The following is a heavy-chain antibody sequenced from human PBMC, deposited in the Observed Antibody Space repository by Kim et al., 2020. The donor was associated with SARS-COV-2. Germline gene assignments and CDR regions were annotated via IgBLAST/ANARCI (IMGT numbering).Heavy chain of an antibody. Sequence: GGSLRLSCAASGFTFNNFSMSWVRQAPDKGLEWVATISGDGADTIYADSVKGRFTISRDNSKNTLYLHMNSLRAEDTAVYYCAKRTVFGTYDFDYWGLGVLVTVSS. CDR1: GFTFNNFS. CDR3: AKRTVFGTYDFDY. CDR2: ISGDGADT. D-gene: IGHD1-26*01. J-gene: IGHJ4*02. V-gene: IGHV3-23*01.